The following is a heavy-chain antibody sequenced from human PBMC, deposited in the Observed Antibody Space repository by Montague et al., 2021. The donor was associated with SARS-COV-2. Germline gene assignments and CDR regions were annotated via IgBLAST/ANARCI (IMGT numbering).Heavy chain of an antibody. V-gene: IGHV6-1*01. D-gene: IGHD3-22*01. CDR2: YL. Sequence: YLYYAVAVKGRITINADTSGNQFSLQFNSVTPEDTAVYYCARAPYSSGFYGMDVWGQGTTVTV. J-gene: IGHJ6*02. CDR3: ARAPYSSGFYGMDV.